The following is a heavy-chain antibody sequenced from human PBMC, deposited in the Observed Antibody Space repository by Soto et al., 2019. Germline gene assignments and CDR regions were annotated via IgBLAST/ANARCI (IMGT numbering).Heavy chain of an antibody. CDR2: ISGSGDST. J-gene: IGHJ3*02. CDR3: AKDLVVWLGEDAFDI. V-gene: IGHV3-23*01. CDR1: GFTFSSYA. D-gene: IGHD3-10*01. Sequence: GGSLRLSCAPSGFTFSSYAMSWVRQAPGKGLEWVSGISGSGDSTYYADSVKGRFTISRDNSKNTLYLQMNSLRVEDTAVYYCAKDLVVWLGEDAFDIWGQGTMVTVSS.